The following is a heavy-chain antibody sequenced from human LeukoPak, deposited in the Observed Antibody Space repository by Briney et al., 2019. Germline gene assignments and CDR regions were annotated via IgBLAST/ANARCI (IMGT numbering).Heavy chain of an antibody. CDR3: ARDREGGGSCYDY. Sequence: GASVKVSCKASGYTFTSYYMHWVRQAPGQGLEWMGIINPSGGSTSYAQKFQGRVTMTRGMSTSTVYMELSSLRSEDTAVYYCARDREGGGSCYDYWGQGTLVTVSS. CDR2: INPSGGST. CDR1: GYTFTSYY. V-gene: IGHV1-46*01. D-gene: IGHD2-15*01. J-gene: IGHJ4*02.